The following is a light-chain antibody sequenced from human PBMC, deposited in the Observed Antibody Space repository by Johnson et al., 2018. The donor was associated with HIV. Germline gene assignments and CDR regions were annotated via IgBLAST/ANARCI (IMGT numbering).Light chain of an antibody. CDR3: GTGDSSLSVFYV. CDR1: SSNIGNNY. Sequence: QPVLTQPPSVSAAPGQKVTISCSGSSSNIGNNYVSWYQQLPGTAPKLLIYENNKRPSGIPDRFSGYKSGTSATLGITGLQTGDEAEYYCGTGDSSLSVFYVFGTGTKVTVL. J-gene: IGLJ1*01. V-gene: IGLV1-51*02. CDR2: ENN.